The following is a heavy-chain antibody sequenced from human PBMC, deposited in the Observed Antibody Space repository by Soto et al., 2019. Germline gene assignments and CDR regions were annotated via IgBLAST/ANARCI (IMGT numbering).Heavy chain of an antibody. J-gene: IGHJ4*02. V-gene: IGHV3-64*01. Sequence: EVQLVESGGGLVQPGGTLRLSCAASGFTFSSYAIHWVRRAPGKGLESVSAISSNGGSTYYENSVKGRFTISRDNSKNRLYLQMGSLRAEDMAIYYCARVTRDGYKCGSFDYGGQGTLVTVSS. CDR2: ISSNGGST. CDR1: GFTFSSYA. D-gene: IGHD5-12*01. CDR3: ARVTRDGYKCGSFDY.